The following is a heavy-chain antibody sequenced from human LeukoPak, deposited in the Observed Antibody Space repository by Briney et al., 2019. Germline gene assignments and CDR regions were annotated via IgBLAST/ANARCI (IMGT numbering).Heavy chain of an antibody. D-gene: IGHD6-13*01. Sequence: GGSLRLSCSASGFTFSSYAMHWVRQAPGMGLEYVSAISTNGGSTYYADSVKGRFTISRDNSKNTLYLQMSSLRAEDTAMYYCVNGDQSSWYRTLIYWGQGTLVTVSS. CDR3: VNGDQSSWYRTLIY. V-gene: IGHV3-64D*06. CDR1: GFTFSSYA. CDR2: ISTNGGST. J-gene: IGHJ4*02.